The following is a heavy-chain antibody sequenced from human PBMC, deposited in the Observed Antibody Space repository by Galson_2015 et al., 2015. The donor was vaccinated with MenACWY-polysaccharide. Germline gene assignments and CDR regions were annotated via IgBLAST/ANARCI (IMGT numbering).Heavy chain of an antibody. V-gene: IGHV4-61*02. CDR1: GGSISSGSYY. J-gene: IGHJ4*02. Sequence: TLSLTCTVSGGSISSGSYYWSWIRQPAGKGLEWIGRIYTSGSTNYNPSLKSRVTISVDTSKNQFSLKLSSVTAADTAVYYCATAGYSSGWYTLDYWGQGTLVTVSS. CDR2: IYTSGST. CDR3: ATAGYSSGWYTLDY. D-gene: IGHD6-19*01.